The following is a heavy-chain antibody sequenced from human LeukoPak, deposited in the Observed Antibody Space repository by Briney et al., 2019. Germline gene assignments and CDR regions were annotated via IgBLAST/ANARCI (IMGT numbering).Heavy chain of an antibody. V-gene: IGHV3-21*01. CDR2: ISSSSSYM. Sequence: GGSLRLSCAASGFTFSSYSMNWVRQAPGKGLEWVSSISSSSSYMYYADSLKGRFTIARDNSKKSLYLQMNSLRADDTAVYYCARDSLYRSRTNCYTDFDYWGQGTLVTVSS. D-gene: IGHD2-2*02. J-gene: IGHJ4*02. CDR3: ARDSLYRSRTNCYTDFDY. CDR1: GFTFSSYS.